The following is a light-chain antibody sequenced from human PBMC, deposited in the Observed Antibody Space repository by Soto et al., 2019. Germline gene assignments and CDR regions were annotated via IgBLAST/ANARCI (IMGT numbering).Light chain of an antibody. V-gene: IGLV1-44*01. CDR3: ARWDGSTHGRV. CDR2: SNS. J-gene: IGLJ1*01. CDR1: SSNIGSNT. Sequence: QSVLTQPPSASGTPGQRVTISCSGSSSNIGSNTVNWYQHLPGTAPKLLIYSNSQRPSGVPDRFSGSKSGTSASLAISGLQSEDEADYSCARWDGSTHGRVFGTGSKVTVL.